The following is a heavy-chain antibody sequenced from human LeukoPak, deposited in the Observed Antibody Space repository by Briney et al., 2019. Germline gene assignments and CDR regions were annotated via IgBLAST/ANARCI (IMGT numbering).Heavy chain of an antibody. Sequence: TPSETLSLTRAVYGGSFSGYYWSWIRQPPGKGLEWIGEINHSGGTNYNPSLKSRVTISVDTSKNQFSLKLSSVTAADTAVYYCARGDYYFDYWGQGTLVTVSS. J-gene: IGHJ4*02. CDR3: ARGDYYFDY. V-gene: IGHV4-34*01. CDR2: INHSGGT. CDR1: GGSFSGYY.